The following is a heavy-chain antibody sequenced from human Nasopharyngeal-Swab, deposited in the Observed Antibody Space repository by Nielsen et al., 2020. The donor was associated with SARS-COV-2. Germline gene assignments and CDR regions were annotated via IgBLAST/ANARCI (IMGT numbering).Heavy chain of an antibody. CDR2: IDPSDSYT. D-gene: IGHD3-16*01. Sequence: VRQMPGKGLEWRGRIDPSDSYTNHSPSFQGHVTISADKSISTAYLQWSSLKASDTAMYYCARRWGTAGSDAFDIWGQGTMVTVSS. V-gene: IGHV5-10-1*01. J-gene: IGHJ3*02. CDR3: ARRWGTAGSDAFDI.